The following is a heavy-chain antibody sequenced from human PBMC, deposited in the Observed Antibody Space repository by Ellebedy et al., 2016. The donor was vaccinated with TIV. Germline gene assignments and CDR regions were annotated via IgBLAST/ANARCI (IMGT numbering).Heavy chain of an antibody. J-gene: IGHJ4*01. D-gene: IGHD2-21*02. V-gene: IGHV3-23*01. CDR1: GFSFSDHA. CDR2: ILGGGDET. Sequence: GESLKISCVASGFSFSDHAMSWVRLAPGKGLEWVPGILGGGDETYYADSVKGRFTISRDNSKNTLYLQMNSLRAEDTAVYYCPKGQRVVTAPFDYWGHGTLVTVSS. CDR3: PKGQRVVTAPFDY.